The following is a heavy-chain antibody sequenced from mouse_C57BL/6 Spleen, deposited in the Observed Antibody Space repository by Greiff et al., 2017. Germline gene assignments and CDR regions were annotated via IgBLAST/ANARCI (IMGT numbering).Heavy chain of an antibody. D-gene: IGHD1-1*01. CDR1: GYSFTGYY. J-gene: IGHJ1*03. Sequence: EVQLQQSGPELVKPGASVKISCKASGYSFTGYYMNWVKQSPEKSLEWIGEINPSTGGTTYNQKFKAKATLTVDKSSSTAYMQLKSLTSEDSSVYYCARRYYGSSWYFDVWGTGTTVTVSS. V-gene: IGHV1-42*01. CDR3: ARRYYGSSWYFDV. CDR2: INPSTGGT.